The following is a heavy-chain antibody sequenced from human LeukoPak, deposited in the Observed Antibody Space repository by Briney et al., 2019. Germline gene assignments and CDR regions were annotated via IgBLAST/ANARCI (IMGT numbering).Heavy chain of an antibody. J-gene: IGHJ4*02. CDR2: IYYSGGT. Sequence: WETLSVTCTVSGGSISSYYWSWIRQPPGKGLEWMGYIYYSGGTNYNPSLQSRGTISVDTSKNPFSQKLSPVTAADTAVYYCARVPIDSSSWYVDYWGQGTLVTVSS. D-gene: IGHD6-13*01. V-gene: IGHV4-59*01. CDR3: ARVPIDSSSWYVDY. CDR1: GGSISSYY.